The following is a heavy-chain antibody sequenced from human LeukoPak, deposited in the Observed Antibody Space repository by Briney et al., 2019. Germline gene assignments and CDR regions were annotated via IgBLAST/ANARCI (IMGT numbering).Heavy chain of an antibody. D-gene: IGHD1-7*01. Sequence: GGSLRLSCAASGFTFSSYWMSWVRQVPGKGLEWVANIKQDGSEKYYVDSVKGRFTISRDNAKNSLYLQMNSLSAEDTAVYYCANFNAVAGTFDYWGQGTLVTVSS. CDR1: GFTFSSYW. CDR2: IKQDGSEK. V-gene: IGHV3-7*01. CDR3: ANFNAVAGTFDY. J-gene: IGHJ4*02.